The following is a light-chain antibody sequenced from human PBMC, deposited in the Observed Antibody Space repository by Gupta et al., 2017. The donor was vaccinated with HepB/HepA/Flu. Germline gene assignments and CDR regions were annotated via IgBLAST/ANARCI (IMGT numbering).Light chain of an antibody. J-gene: IGLJ2*01. V-gene: IGLV1-44*01. Sequence: APTLPPSASGAPAQSVTITGSGSSFSVGSNNVHWYQHHPGTAPKIVIYNNDQRPSGVPDRFSGSKSGSTASLAISGLQSDDEDYYDCAAWDDSLDGAVFGGGTKVTVL. CDR1: SFSVGSNN. CDR3: AAWDDSLDGAV. CDR2: NND.